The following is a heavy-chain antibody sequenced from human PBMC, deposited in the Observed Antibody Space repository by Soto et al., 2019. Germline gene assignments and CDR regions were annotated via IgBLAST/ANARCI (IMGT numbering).Heavy chain of an antibody. J-gene: IGHJ4*02. D-gene: IGHD3-22*01. Sequence: QVQLVESGGGVVQPGRSLRLSCEASGLTFSSYAMHWVRQAPGKGLEWVAVIWYSGSNKYYADSVKGRFTISRDNSKNTLYLQMNSLRAEDTSVYHCARGGYYDTSGYYSTSYYFDYWGQGTLVTVSS. CDR2: IWYSGSNK. V-gene: IGHV3-33*01. CDR3: ARGGYYDTSGYYSTSYYFDY. CDR1: GLTFSSYA.